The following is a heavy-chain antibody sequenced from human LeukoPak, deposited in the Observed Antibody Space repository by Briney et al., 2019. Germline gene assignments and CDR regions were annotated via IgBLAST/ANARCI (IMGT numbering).Heavy chain of an antibody. CDR2: ISGSGGST. CDR3: AKGEGDYDILTGYYSRGEDAFDI. Sequence: GGSLRLSCAASGFTSSSYAMSWVRQAPGKGLEWVSAISGSGGSTYYADSVKGRFTISRDNSKNTLYLQMNSLRAEDTAVYYCAKGEGDYDILTGYYSRGEDAFDIWGQGTMVTVPS. J-gene: IGHJ3*02. D-gene: IGHD3-9*01. V-gene: IGHV3-23*01. CDR1: GFTSSSYA.